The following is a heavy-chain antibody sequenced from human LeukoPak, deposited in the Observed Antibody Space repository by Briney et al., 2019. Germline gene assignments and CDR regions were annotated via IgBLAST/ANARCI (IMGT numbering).Heavy chain of an antibody. V-gene: IGHV4-59*01. D-gene: IGHD6-19*01. CDR1: GGSISSYY. CDR2: IYYSGST. Sequence: PSETLSLTCTVSGGSISSYYWIWIRQPPGKGLEWIGYIYYSGSTNYNTSLKSRVTISVEQFKNQFSLKLSSVTGADTGGYYFGTQGGRQWLERAFDIWGQGTMVTVSS. J-gene: IGHJ3*02. CDR3: GTQGGRQWLERAFDI.